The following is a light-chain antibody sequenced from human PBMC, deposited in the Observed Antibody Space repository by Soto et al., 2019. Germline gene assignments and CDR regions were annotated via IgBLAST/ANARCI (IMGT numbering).Light chain of an antibody. CDR1: SSNIGSNY. Sequence: QSVVTQPPSVSAAPGQKVTISCSGSSSNIGSNYVSWYQQLPGTAPKLLIYDNNKRPSGIPDRFSGSKSGTSATLGITGLQTGDEADYYCGTWDSSLSTGGVVFGGGTKLTVL. J-gene: IGLJ2*01. CDR3: GTWDSSLSTGGVV. V-gene: IGLV1-51*01. CDR2: DNN.